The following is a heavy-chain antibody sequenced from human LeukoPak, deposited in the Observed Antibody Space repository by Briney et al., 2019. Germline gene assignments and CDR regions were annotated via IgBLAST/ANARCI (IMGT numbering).Heavy chain of an antibody. Sequence: PSETLSLTCTVSGGSITSYYCSWIRQSPGKGLEWIGHIFYSGSTNYNPSLKSRVTISVDTSKNQFSLKLSSVTAADTAVYYCARGPYGSGSYYYNWFDPWGQGTLVTVSS. CDR1: GGSITSYY. J-gene: IGHJ5*02. CDR2: IFYSGST. V-gene: IGHV4-59*12. D-gene: IGHD3-10*01. CDR3: ARGPYGSGSYYYNWFDP.